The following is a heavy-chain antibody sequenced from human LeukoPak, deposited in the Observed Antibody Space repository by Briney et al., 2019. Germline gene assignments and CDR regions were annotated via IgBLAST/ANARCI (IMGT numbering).Heavy chain of an antibody. CDR3: ASKVAVAGTGAFDI. J-gene: IGHJ3*02. Sequence: ASVKVSCKASVYTFTSYVISWVRQAPGQGLDWMGWISAYNGNTNYAQKLQGRVTMTTDTSTSTAYMELRSLRSDDTAVYYCASKVAVAGTGAFDIWGQGTMVTVSS. D-gene: IGHD6-19*01. V-gene: IGHV1-18*01. CDR2: ISAYNGNT. CDR1: VYTFTSYV.